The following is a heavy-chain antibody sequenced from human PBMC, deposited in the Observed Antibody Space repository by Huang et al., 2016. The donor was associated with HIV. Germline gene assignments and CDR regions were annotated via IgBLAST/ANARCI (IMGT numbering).Heavy chain of an antibody. Sequence: QVQLVESGGGVGQPGRSLRLSCAASGFPFNNHARHWVRQAPVKWVDLLSVISNDGSNNYYADSVKGRFTISRDSSKSTLFLHMTSLRTEDTAVYYCARAKDTWDAYDIWGQGTMVIVSS. CDR1: GFPFNNHA. CDR2: ISNDGSNN. CDR3: ARAKDTWDAYDI. D-gene: IGHD5-18*01. J-gene: IGHJ3*02. V-gene: IGHV3-30-3*01.